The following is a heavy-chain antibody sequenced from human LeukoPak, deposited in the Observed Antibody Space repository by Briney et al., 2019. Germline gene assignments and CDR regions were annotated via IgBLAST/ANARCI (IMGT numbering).Heavy chain of an antibody. CDR2: MSYEGTNK. CDR1: GFTFSDYG. D-gene: IGHD3-9*01. V-gene: IGHV3-30*18. CDR3: AKDVERLDYFDY. Sequence: GGSLRLSCAASGFTFSDYGMPWVRQAPGKGLEWVAVMSYEGTNKYYADSVKGRFTISRDNSKNTLYLQMNSLRAEDTAVYYCAKDVERLDYFDYCGQGTLVTVSS. J-gene: IGHJ4*02.